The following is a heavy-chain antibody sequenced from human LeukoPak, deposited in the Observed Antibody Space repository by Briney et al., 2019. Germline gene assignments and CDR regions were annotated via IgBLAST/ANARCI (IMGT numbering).Heavy chain of an antibody. CDR3: ARVGVRGYCSGGSCYYFDY. D-gene: IGHD2-15*01. CDR2: IYYSGST. V-gene: IGHV4-31*03. CDR1: GGSISSGGYY. J-gene: IGHJ4*02. Sequence: SETLSLTCTVSGGSISSGGYYWSWIRQHPGKGLEWIGYIYYSGSTYYNPSLKSRVTISVDTSKNQFSLKLSSVTAEDTAVYYCARVGVRGYCSGGSCYYFDYWGQGTLVTVSS.